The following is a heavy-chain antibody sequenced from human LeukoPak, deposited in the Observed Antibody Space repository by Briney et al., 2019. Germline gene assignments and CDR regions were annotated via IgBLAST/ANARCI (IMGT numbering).Heavy chain of an antibody. Sequence: PSETLSLTCTVSGGSISSYYWSWIRQPPGKGLEWIGYIYYSGGTNYNPSLKSRVTISVDTSKNQFSLKLSSVTAADTAVYYCARHFGVSYYYYGMDVWGQGTTVTVSS. CDR1: GGSISSYY. V-gene: IGHV4-59*08. J-gene: IGHJ6*02. D-gene: IGHD3-10*01. CDR2: IYYSGGT. CDR3: ARHFGVSYYYYGMDV.